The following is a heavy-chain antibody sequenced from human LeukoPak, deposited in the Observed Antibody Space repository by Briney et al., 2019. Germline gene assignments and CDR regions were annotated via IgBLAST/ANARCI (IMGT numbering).Heavy chain of an antibody. D-gene: IGHD3-22*01. CDR1: GFTFTDYY. CDR3: VRVNTYYYDSSPS. J-gene: IGHJ4*02. Sequence: PGGSLRLSCAASGFTFTDYYMSWIRQAPGKGLEWVSYISTGASTISYADSVKGRFTISRDNAKNSLYLQMNSLRVEDTAVYYCVRVNTYYYDSSPSWGQGALLTVSS. V-gene: IGHV3-11*04. CDR2: ISTGASTI.